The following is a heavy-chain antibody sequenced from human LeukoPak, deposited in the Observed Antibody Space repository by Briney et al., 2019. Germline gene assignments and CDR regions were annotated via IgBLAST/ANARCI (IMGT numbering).Heavy chain of an antibody. D-gene: IGHD5-18*01. Sequence: SETLSLTCTVSGGSISSSSYYWGWIRQPPGKGLEWIGSIYYSGSTYYNPSLKSRVTISVDTSKNQFSLKLSSVTAADTAVYYCARSVPGYSYGIDYWGQGTLVTVSS. CDR3: ARSVPGYSYGIDY. CDR2: IYYSGST. J-gene: IGHJ4*02. CDR1: GGSISSSSYY. V-gene: IGHV4-39*01.